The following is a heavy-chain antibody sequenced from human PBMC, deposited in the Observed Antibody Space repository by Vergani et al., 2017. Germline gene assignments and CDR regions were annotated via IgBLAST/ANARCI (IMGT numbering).Heavy chain of an antibody. CDR3: ASDTHSGQRADR. J-gene: IGHJ5*02. CDR1: FDSIRNLY. CDR2: IHYSENT. V-gene: IGHV4-59*11. Sequence: QVQLQESGPGLVKSSETLSLTCSVSFDSIRNLYCNWIRQPPGKGLEWIGSIHYSENTNYNPSLKTRVTISVDTSKIQFSLTLISVTAADTAVYYCASDTHSGQRADRWGQGILVTVTS. D-gene: IGHD6-19*01.